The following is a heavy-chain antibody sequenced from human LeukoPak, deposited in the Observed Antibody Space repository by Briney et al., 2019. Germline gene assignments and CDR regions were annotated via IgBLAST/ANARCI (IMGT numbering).Heavy chain of an antibody. CDR2: INHSGYT. Sequence: SETLSLTCAVYGESSFSSYYWSWIRQTPGGALEWIGEINHSGYTNYNPSLKSRVTLSIDTSKNQFSLRLNSVTAADTAVYYCSGQVVGNDYWGQGTLVTVSS. CDR3: SGQVVGNDY. J-gene: IGHJ4*02. CDR1: GESSFSSYY. V-gene: IGHV4-34*01. D-gene: IGHD3-22*01.